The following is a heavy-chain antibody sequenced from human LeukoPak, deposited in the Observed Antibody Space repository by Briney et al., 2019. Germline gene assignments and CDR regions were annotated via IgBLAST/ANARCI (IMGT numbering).Heavy chain of an antibody. V-gene: IGHV1-69*01. D-gene: IGHD3-10*01. J-gene: IGHJ6*02. CDR1: GGTFSSYA. Sequence: SVKVSCKASGGTFSSYAISWVRQAPGQGLEWMGGIIPIFGTANYAQKFQGRVTITADESTSTAYMELSSLRSEDTAVYYCAASGENGNYYYYYYGMDVWGQGTTVTVSS. CDR2: IIPIFGTA. CDR3: AASGENGNYYYYYYGMDV.